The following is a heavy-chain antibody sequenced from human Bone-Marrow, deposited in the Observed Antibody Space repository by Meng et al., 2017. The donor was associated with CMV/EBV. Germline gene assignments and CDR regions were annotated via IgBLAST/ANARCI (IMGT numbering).Heavy chain of an antibody. V-gene: IGHV3-48*04. Sequence: GESLKISCAASGLTFSSYSMNWVRQAPGKGLEWVSYISSSSSTIYYADSVKGRFTISRDNAKNSLYLQMNSLRAEDTAVYYCARCEEDIGYCSSTSCYSYYYGMDVWGQGTTVTVSS. CDR1: GLTFSSYS. J-gene: IGHJ6*02. CDR2: ISSSSSTI. CDR3: ARCEEDIGYCSSTSCYSYYYGMDV. D-gene: IGHD2-2*02.